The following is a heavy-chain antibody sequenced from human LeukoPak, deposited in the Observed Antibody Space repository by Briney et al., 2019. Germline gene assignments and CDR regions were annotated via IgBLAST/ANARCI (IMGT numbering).Heavy chain of an antibody. CDR3: ASQRDYYDSSGYSYNWFDP. V-gene: IGHV3-30*02. CDR2: IRYDGTNK. D-gene: IGHD3-22*01. CDR1: GFTFSTFG. J-gene: IGHJ5*02. Sequence: GGSLRLSCAASGFTFSTFGMHWVRQAPGKGLEWVAFIRYDGTNKYYTDSVKGRFTISRDNSKNTLYMQMNSLKPEDTAVYYCASQRDYYDSSGYSYNWFDPWGQGTLVTVSS.